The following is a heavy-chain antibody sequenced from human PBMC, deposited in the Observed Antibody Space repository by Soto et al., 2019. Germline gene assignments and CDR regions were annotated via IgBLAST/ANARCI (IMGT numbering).Heavy chain of an antibody. J-gene: IGHJ4*02. Sequence: GGSLRLSCAASGFTFSSYWMSWVRQAPGKGLEWLANIKQDGSEKYYVDSVKGRFTISRDNAKNSLYLQMNSLRAEDTAVYYCASGGRGAAAPETLDYWGQGTLVTVSS. CDR1: GFTFSSYW. CDR2: IKQDGSEK. CDR3: ASGGRGAAAPETLDY. V-gene: IGHV3-7*01. D-gene: IGHD6-13*01.